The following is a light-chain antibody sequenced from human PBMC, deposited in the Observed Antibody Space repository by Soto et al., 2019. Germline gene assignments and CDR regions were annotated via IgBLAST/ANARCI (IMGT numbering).Light chain of an antibody. V-gene: IGLV3-21*02. CDR2: HDS. Sequence: SYELTQPPSVSVAPGQTARITCGGNNIGSKSVHWYQQKPGQAPVLVVYHDSDRPSGIPERFTGSTSGNTATLTISRVEDGDEADYYCQVWDDSSDQGVFGGGTKVTVL. CDR1: NIGSKS. J-gene: IGLJ3*02. CDR3: QVWDDSSDQGV.